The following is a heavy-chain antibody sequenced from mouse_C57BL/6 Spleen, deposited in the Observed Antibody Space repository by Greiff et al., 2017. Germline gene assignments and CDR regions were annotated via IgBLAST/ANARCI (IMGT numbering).Heavy chain of an antibody. Sequence: VQLQQPGTELVKPGASVKLSCKASGYTFTSYWMHWVKQRPGQGLEWIGNINPSNGGTNYNEKFKSKATLTVDKSSSTAYMQLSSLTSEDSAVYYCAREKVYDPLYWYFDVWGTGTTVTVSS. CDR1: GYTFTSYW. CDR2: INPSNGGT. J-gene: IGHJ1*03. V-gene: IGHV1-53*01. CDR3: AREKVYDPLYWYFDV. D-gene: IGHD2-3*01.